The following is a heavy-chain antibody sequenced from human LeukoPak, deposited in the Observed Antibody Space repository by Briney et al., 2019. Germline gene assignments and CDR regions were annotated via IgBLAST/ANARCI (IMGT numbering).Heavy chain of an antibody. CDR1: GGSISSSSYY. CDR3: ARANPGGYYYYYYMDV. D-gene: IGHD1-14*01. CDR2: IYYSGST. V-gene: IGHV4-39*01. J-gene: IGHJ6*03. Sequence: SETLSLTCTVSGGSISSSSYYWGWIRQPPGKGLEWIGSIYYSGSTYSNPSLKSRVTISVDTSKNQFSLKLSSVAAADTAVYYCARANPGGYYYYYYMDVWGKGTTVTVSS.